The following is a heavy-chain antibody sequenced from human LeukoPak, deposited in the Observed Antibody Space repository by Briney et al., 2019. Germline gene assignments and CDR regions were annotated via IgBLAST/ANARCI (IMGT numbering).Heavy chain of an antibody. D-gene: IGHD6-19*01. CDR1: GFTFSSYW. V-gene: IGHV3-74*01. J-gene: IGHJ3*02. CDR2: INTGGSTT. Sequence: PGGSLRLSCEASGFTFSSYWMHWVRQAPGKGLVWVSRINTGGSTTNYADSVKGRFTISRDNAKNTLHLQMNSLRAEDTAVYYCANRAPRVWYSSGWYGDAFDIWGQGTMVTVSS. CDR3: ANRAPRVWYSSGWYGDAFDI.